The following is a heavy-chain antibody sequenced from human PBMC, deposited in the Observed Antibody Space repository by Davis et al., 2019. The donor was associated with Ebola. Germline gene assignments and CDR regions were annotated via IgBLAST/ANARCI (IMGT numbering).Heavy chain of an antibody. D-gene: IGHD6-13*01. Sequence: ASVKVSCKASGYTFTGYYMHWVRQAPGQGLEWMGWINPNSGGTNYAQKFQGRVTMTRDTSTSTVYMELSSLRSEDTAVYYCARAGLRIAAAGTKNWFDPWGQGTLVTVSS. CDR1: GYTFTGYY. CDR3: ARAGLRIAAAGTKNWFDP. J-gene: IGHJ5*02. CDR2: INPNSGGT. V-gene: IGHV1-2*02.